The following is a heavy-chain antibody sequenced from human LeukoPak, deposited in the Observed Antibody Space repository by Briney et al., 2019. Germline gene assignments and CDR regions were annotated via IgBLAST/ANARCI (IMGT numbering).Heavy chain of an antibody. J-gene: IGHJ6*03. V-gene: IGHV3-30*02. CDR1: AFTFSGYG. D-gene: IGHD2-8*01. CDR3: AKDRCSNGIGCYYYYMEV. Sequence: GGSLRLSCAASAFTFSGYGMHWVRQAPGKGLEWVAYIQYDRTNEQYAHSVKGRFRISRDNSNNILHLQMNSLRTEDTAVYYCAKDRCSNGIGCYYYYMEVWGKGTTVTISS. CDR2: IQYDRTNE.